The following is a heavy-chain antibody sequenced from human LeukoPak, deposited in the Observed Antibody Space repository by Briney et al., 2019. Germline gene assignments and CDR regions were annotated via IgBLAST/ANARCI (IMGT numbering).Heavy chain of an antibody. J-gene: IGHJ5*02. Sequence: GASVKVSCKASGGTFSSYAISWVRQAPGQGLEWMGGIIPIFGTANYAQKFQGRVTITADKSTSTAYMELSSLRSEDTAVYYCARGPPSLYSGGSWFDPWGQGTLVTVSP. D-gene: IGHD3-16*01. CDR3: ARGPPSLYSGGSWFDP. CDR1: GGTFSSYA. V-gene: IGHV1-69*06. CDR2: IIPIFGTA.